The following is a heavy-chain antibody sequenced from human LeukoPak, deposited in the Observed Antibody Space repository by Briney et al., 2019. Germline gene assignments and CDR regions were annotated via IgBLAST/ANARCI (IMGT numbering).Heavy chain of an antibody. CDR2: INHSGST. CDR1: GGSFSGYY. CDR3: ARGRFYDFWSGYYFDY. D-gene: IGHD3-3*01. Sequence: SETLSLSCAVYGGSFSGYYWSWIRQPPGKGLEWIGEINHSGSTNYNPSLKSRVTISVDTSKNQFSLKLSSVTAADTAVYYCARGRFYDFWSGYYFDYWGQGTLVTVSS. V-gene: IGHV4-34*01. J-gene: IGHJ4*02.